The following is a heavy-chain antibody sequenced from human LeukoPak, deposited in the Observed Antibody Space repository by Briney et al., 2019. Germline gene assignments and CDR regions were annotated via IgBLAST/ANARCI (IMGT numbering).Heavy chain of an antibody. J-gene: IGHJ4*02. Sequence: SETLSLTCTVSGVSMSAYQWSWVRQSPEKGLEWIGCINTKGETSYNPSLKSRVTTSVDTSRSQFSLRLTSVTAADTAVYYCATSNDAKVAPFDHWGQGAPVTVSS. V-gene: IGHV4-4*09. CDR2: INTKGET. CDR3: ATSNDAKVAPFDH. D-gene: IGHD2-8*01. CDR1: GVSMSAYQ.